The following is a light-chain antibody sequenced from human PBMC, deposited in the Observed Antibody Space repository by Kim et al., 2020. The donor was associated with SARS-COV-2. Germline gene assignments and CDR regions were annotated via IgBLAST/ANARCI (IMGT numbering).Light chain of an antibody. CDR3: LQDYDLPWT. Sequence: AIQMTQSPSSLSASVGDRVTITCRASQAIRSDLGWYQQKPGKAPQLLMYGASILQTGVPSRFSGSGSGTDFTLTISSLQPEDSATYYYLQDYDLPWTFGQGTKVDIK. CDR2: GAS. J-gene: IGKJ1*01. V-gene: IGKV1-6*01. CDR1: QAIRSD.